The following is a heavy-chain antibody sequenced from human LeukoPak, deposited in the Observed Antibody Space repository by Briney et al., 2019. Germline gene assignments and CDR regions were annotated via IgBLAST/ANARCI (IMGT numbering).Heavy chain of an antibody. Sequence: GGSLRLSCAASGFTFSSYAMSWVRQAPGKGLEWVSAISGSGGSTYYADSVKGRFTISRDNSKNTLYLQMNSLRAEDTAVYYCAKDEGLSSYGLWAFDYWGQGTLVTVSS. CDR2: ISGSGGST. J-gene: IGHJ4*02. D-gene: IGHD5-18*01. V-gene: IGHV3-23*01. CDR3: AKDEGLSSYGLWAFDY. CDR1: GFTFSSYA.